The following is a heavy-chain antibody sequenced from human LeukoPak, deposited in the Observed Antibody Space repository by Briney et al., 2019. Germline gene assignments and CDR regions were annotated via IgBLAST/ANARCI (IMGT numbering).Heavy chain of an antibody. CDR2: IYYSGST. Sequence: PSETLSLTCTVSGGSISSGDYYWSWIRQPPGKSLEWIGYIYYSGSTYYNPSLKSRVTISVDTSKNQFSLKLSSVTAADTAVYYCARAPRITMVRGVDDAFDIWGQGTMVTVSS. CDR1: GGSISSGDYY. D-gene: IGHD3-10*01. CDR3: ARAPRITMVRGVDDAFDI. V-gene: IGHV4-30-4*01. J-gene: IGHJ3*02.